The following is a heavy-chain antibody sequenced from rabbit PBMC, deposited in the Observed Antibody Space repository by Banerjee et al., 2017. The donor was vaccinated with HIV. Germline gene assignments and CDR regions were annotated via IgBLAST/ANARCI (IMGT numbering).Heavy chain of an antibody. J-gene: IGHJ4*01. CDR2: IDSGTDST. Sequence: QSLEESGGDLVKPGASLTLTCKASGIDFSSYYYMCWVRQAPGKGLEWIACIDSGTDSTYYANWAKGRFTISKASWTTVTLQMTSLTAADTASYFCARFGTDYVAYDLWGQGTLVTVS. CDR1: GIDFSSYYY. D-gene: IGHD6-1*01. CDR3: ARFGTDYVAYDL. V-gene: IGHV1S40*01.